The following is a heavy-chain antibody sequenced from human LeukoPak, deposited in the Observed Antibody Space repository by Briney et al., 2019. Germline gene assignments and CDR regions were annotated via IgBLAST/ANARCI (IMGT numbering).Heavy chain of an antibody. CDR3: ARHRSSSSWYREALDF. J-gene: IGHJ4*02. Sequence: SETLSLTCTVSGGSISSYYWSWIRQPPGKGLEWIGYIYYSGSTNSNPSLKSRVTISVDTSKNQFSLKLSSVTAADTAVYYCARHRSSSSWYREALDFRGQGTLVTVSS. V-gene: IGHV4-59*08. D-gene: IGHD6-13*01. CDR1: GGSISSYY. CDR2: IYYSGST.